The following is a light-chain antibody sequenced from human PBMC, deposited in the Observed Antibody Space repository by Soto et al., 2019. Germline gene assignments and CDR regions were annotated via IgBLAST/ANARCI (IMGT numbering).Light chain of an antibody. CDR1: QSISSY. Sequence: DIQMTQSPSSLSASVGDRVTITCRASQSISSYLNWYQQKPGKAPQLLIYAASSLHSGVPSRFSGRGSVTDFTLTISSLQPEDFATYYCQQSFSTPYTFGQVTNLEIK. V-gene: IGKV1-39*01. CDR3: QQSFSTPYT. CDR2: AAS. J-gene: IGKJ2*01.